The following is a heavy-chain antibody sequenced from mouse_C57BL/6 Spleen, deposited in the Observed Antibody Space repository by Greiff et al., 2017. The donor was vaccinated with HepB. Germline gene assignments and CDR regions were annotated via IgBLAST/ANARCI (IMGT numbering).Heavy chain of an antibody. CDR1: GFTFSSYG. D-gene: IGHD1-1*01. CDR3: ARHAHYGSSHGSHYAIDY. CDR2: INRGGSYT. V-gene: IGHV5-6*01. Sequence: EVKLVESGGDLVKPGGSLKLSCAASGFTFSSYGMSWVRQTPDKRLEWVATINRGGSYTNYPHSVKGQCTISVDNAKNTPYLQMSSLKSEDTAMYYCARHAHYGSSHGSHYAIDYWGQGTTLTVSS. J-gene: IGHJ2*01.